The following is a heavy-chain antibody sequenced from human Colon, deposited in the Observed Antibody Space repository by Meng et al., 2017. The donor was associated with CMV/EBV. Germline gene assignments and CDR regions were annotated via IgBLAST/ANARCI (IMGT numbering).Heavy chain of an antibody. V-gene: IGHV1-2*02. CDR1: GYTFTDHY. D-gene: IGHD3-22*01. CDR2: INPNSGGT. Sequence: ASVKVSCKASGYTFTDHYIQWVRQAPGQGLEWMGWINPNSGGTTYEPNFHGRVTMTRDTSTSTVYMEMTRLTSDDTAMYFCARVDSDSSGYYGPDFWGQGTMVTVSS. CDR3: ARVDSDSSGYYGPDF. J-gene: IGHJ3*01.